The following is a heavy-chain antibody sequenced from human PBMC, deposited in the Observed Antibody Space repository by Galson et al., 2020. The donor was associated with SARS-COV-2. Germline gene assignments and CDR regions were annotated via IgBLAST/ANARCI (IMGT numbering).Heavy chain of an antibody. Sequence: ASETLSLTCTVSGGSISSGAYYWSWVRQLPGKGLEWIGNIHYSGSSYSNPSLQSRLIISLDTSKNQFSLRLSSVTAADTAVYYCARVVIEYCASSSCYNTFHMDVWGQGTTATVSS. CDR3: ARVVIEYCASSSCYNTFHMDV. D-gene: IGHD2-2*02. V-gene: IGHV4-30-4*02. J-gene: IGHJ6*02. CDR2: IHYSGSS. CDR1: GGSISSGAYY.